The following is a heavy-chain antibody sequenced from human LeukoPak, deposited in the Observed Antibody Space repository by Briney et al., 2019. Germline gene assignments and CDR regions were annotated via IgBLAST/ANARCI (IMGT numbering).Heavy chain of an antibody. CDR2: ISTYNGNT. Sequence: ASVKVSCKASGYTFNRYGISWVRQAPGQGLEWMGWISTYNGNTNYAQKLQGRVTMTTDTSTSTAYMELSSLRSDDTAVYYCARDWSAYTAMGHFDYWGQGTLVTVSS. CDR1: GYTFNRYG. D-gene: IGHD5-18*01. V-gene: IGHV1-18*01. J-gene: IGHJ4*02. CDR3: ARDWSAYTAMGHFDY.